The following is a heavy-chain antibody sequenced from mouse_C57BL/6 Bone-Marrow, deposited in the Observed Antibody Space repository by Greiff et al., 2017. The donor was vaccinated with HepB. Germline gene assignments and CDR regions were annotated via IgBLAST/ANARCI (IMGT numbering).Heavy chain of an antibody. Sequence: QVQLQQSGAELVRPGTSVKMSCKASGYTFTNYWIGWAKQRPGHGLEWIGDIYPGGGYTNYNEKFKGKATLTADKSSSTAYMQFSSLTSEDSAIYYGARREGGYYLYYYAMDYWGQGTSVTVSS. CDR1: GYTFTNYW. V-gene: IGHV1-63*01. CDR2: IYPGGGYT. J-gene: IGHJ4*01. CDR3: ARREGGYYLYYYAMDY. D-gene: IGHD1-1*01.